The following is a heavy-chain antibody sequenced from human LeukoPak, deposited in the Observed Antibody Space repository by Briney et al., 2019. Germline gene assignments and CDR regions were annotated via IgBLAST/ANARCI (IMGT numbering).Heavy chain of an antibody. CDR3: ATESGTYSGTCFNY. CDR1: GFTFSSYN. J-gene: IGHJ4*02. Sequence: GGSLRLSCAASGFTFSSYNMNWVRQAPGKGLEWVSYISSSSDTIYYADSVKGRFTISRDNAKNSLYLQMNSLRAEDTAVYYCATESGTYSGTCFNYWGQGNLVTVSS. CDR2: ISSSSDTI. D-gene: IGHD1-26*01. V-gene: IGHV3-48*04.